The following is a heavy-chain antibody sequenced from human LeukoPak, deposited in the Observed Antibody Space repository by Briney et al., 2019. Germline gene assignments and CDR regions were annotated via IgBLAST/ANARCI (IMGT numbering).Heavy chain of an antibody. J-gene: IGHJ4*02. CDR1: GGTFISYA. Sequence: ASVKVSCKASGGTFISYAISWVRQAPGQGLEWMGGIIPIFGTANYVQKFQGRVTITADESTSTAYMELSSLRSEDTAVYYCARGGAIAALGSSVDYWGQGTLVTVSS. D-gene: IGHD6-13*01. CDR2: IIPIFGTA. CDR3: ARGGAIAALGSSVDY. V-gene: IGHV1-69*13.